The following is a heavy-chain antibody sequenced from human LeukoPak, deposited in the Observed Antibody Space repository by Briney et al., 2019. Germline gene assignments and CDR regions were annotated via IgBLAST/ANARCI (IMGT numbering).Heavy chain of an antibody. CDR3: APLNLGYCSSTSCHGGY. CDR2: INPNSGGT. Sequence: ASVKVSCKASGYTFTGYYMHWVRQAPGQGLEWMGWINPNSGGTNYAQKFQGRVTMTRDTSISTAYMELSRLRSDDTAVYYCAPLNLGYCSSTSCHGGYWGQGTLVTVSS. CDR1: GYTFTGYY. J-gene: IGHJ4*02. V-gene: IGHV1-2*02. D-gene: IGHD2-2*01.